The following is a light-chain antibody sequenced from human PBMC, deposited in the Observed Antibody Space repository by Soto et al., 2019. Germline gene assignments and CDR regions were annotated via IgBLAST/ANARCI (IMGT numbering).Light chain of an antibody. Sequence: EIVLTQSPATLSLPPGERATLSCRASQSVSSYLAWYQQKPGQAPRLLIYDASNRAPGIPARFSGSGSGTDFTPPISTLQPEDFAVYYCQQRSNWPRTTFGKGTKLEIK. CDR2: DAS. CDR1: QSVSSY. CDR3: QQRSNWPRTT. J-gene: IGKJ2*01. V-gene: IGKV3-11*01.